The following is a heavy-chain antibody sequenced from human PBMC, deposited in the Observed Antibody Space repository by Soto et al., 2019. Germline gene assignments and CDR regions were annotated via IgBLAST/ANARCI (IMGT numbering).Heavy chain of an antibody. CDR3: TTDFDIVDY. V-gene: IGHV3-15*01. J-gene: IGHJ4*02. CDR2: IKSKTDGGTT. Sequence: GGSLRLSCTSSGFTFDHYAMTWFRQAPGKGLEWVGFIKSKTDGGTTDYAAPVKGRFTISRDDSKNTLYLQMNSLKTEDTAVYYCTTDFDIVDYWGQGTLVTVSS. D-gene: IGHD3-9*01. CDR1: GFTFDHYA.